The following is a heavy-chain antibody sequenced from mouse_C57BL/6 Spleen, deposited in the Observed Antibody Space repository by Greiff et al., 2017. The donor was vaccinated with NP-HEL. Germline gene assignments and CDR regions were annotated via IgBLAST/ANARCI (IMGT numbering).Heavy chain of an antibody. CDR3: ARSGVYYGSGWYFDV. Sequence: QVQLKESGPELVKPGASVKISCKASGYAFSSSWMNWVKQRPGKGLEWIGRIYPGDGDTNYNGKFKGKATLTADKSSSTAYMQLSSLTSEDSAVYFCARSGVYYGSGWYFDVWGTGTTVTVSS. J-gene: IGHJ1*03. V-gene: IGHV1-82*01. D-gene: IGHD1-1*01. CDR2: IYPGDGDT. CDR1: GYAFSSSW.